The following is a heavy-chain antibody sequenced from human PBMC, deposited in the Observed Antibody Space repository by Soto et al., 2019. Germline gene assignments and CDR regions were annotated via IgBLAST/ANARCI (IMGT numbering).Heavy chain of an antibody. D-gene: IGHD3-3*01. CDR2: ISYDGSNK. CDR1: EFTFSSCT. V-gene: IGHV3-30-3*01. J-gene: IGHJ6*02. Sequence: GGSLRLSCEASEFTFSSCTMHWVRQAPGKGLEWVAIISYDGSNKYYADFVKGRFTISRDNSKNTLYLQMNSLRPEDTALYFCARAPRYNAFWSDTDVWGQGTTVTVSS. CDR3: ARAPRYNAFWSDTDV.